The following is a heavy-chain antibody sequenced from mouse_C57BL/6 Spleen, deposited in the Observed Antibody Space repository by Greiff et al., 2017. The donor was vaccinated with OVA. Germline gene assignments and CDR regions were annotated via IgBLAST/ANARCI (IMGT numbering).Heavy chain of an antibody. V-gene: IGHV1-54*01. CDR3: ARSDSSGYEGYAIDY. CDR2: INPGSGGT. J-gene: IGHJ4*01. Sequence: QVQLQQSGAELVRPGTSVKVSCKASGYAFTNYLIEWVKQRPGQGLEWIGVINPGSGGTNYNEKFKGKATLTADKSSSTAYMQLSSLTSEDSAVYFCARSDSSGYEGYAIDYWGQGTSVTVSS. CDR1: GYAFTNYL. D-gene: IGHD3-2*02.